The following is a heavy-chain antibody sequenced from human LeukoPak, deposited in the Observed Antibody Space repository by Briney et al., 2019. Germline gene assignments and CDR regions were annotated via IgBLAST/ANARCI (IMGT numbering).Heavy chain of an antibody. Sequence: PGGSLRLSCAASGFTFSDYYMSWIRQAPGKGLEWVSHISTSGSTIYNVDSVKGRFTISRDNAKNSLYLQMNSLRAEDTAVYYCAKDRGIVSDYWGQGTLVTVSS. CDR2: ISTSGSTI. D-gene: IGHD2-15*01. CDR3: AKDRGIVSDY. CDR1: GFTFSDYY. J-gene: IGHJ4*02. V-gene: IGHV3-11*01.